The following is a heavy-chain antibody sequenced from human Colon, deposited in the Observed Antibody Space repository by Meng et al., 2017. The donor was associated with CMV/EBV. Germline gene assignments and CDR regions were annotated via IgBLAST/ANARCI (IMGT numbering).Heavy chain of an antibody. D-gene: IGHD3-3*01. J-gene: IGHJ4*02. CDR1: GFTFDTYW. CDR2: IKQDGSER. CDR3: ARDFEWTFDY. Sequence: SCAASGFTFDTYWMAWVRQAPGKGLEWVAIIKQDGSERYSVDSMKGRFTISRDNAEQSLFLQMNSLRVEDTAVYYCARDFEWTFDYWGQGTMVTVSS. V-gene: IGHV3-7*01.